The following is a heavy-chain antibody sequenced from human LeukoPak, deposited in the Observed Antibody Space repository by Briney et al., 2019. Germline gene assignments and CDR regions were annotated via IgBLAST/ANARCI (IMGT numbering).Heavy chain of an antibody. CDR1: GFTFSSYS. CDR2: ISSSSSYI. Sequence: GGSLRLSCAASGFTFSSYSMNWVRQAPGKGLEWVSSISSSSSYIYYADSVKGRFTISRDNAKNSLYLQMNSLRAEDTAVYYCARDPPGVPAALYYYYGMDVWGQGTTVTVFS. J-gene: IGHJ6*02. CDR3: ARDPPGVPAALYYYYGMDV. V-gene: IGHV3-21*01. D-gene: IGHD2-2*01.